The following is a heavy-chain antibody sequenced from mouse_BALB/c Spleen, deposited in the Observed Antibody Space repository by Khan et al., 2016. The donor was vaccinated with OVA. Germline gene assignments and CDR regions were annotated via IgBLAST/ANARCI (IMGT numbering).Heavy chain of an antibody. J-gene: IGHJ4*01. CDR2: IRAGGSK. Sequence: QIQLVQSGPGLVAPSQTLSITCTVSGFSLTDYAVSWIRQPPGKGLEWLGVIRAGGSKSYNSVLNSRLSIIKDNSTSHDFLKVNNLQTDDTAMYYCAKDPPYYSIDYWGQGTTVTVSS. CDR1: GFSLTDYA. CDR3: AKDPPYYSIDY. V-gene: IGHV2-6-5*01.